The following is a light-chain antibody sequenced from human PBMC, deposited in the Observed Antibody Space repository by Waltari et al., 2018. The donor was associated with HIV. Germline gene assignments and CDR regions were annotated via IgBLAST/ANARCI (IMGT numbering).Light chain of an antibody. J-gene: IGKJ1*01. CDR2: GTS. Sequence: ETVLTQSPGTVSLSPGERVTLSCRASQRVSSNFLAWYQQKAGQAPRLLISGTSSRAAGIPDRFSGSGSGTDFTLSISRLEPEDVAVYYCQQYGSFPQTFGQGSKVEIK. V-gene: IGKV3-20*01. CDR1: QRVSSNF. CDR3: QQYGSFPQT.